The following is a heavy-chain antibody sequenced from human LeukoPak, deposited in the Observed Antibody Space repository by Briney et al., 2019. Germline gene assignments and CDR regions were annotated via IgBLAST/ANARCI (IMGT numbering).Heavy chain of an antibody. D-gene: IGHD3-22*01. Sequence: ASVKVSCKASGYTFTSYYMHWVRQAPGQGLEWMGIINPSGGSTSYAQKFQGRVTMTRDTSTSTVYMELSSLRSEDTAVCYCARNAYYYDSSGYYFRRDAFDIWGQGTMVTVSS. CDR3: ARNAYYYDSSGYYFRRDAFDI. CDR1: GYTFTSYY. J-gene: IGHJ3*02. V-gene: IGHV1-46*01. CDR2: INPSGGST.